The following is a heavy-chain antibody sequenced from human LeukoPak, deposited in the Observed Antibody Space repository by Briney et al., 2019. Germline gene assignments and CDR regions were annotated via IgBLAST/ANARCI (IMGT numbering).Heavy chain of an antibody. V-gene: IGHV4-59*12. CDR2: IYYSGNT. D-gene: IGHD3-10*01. CDR3: ARDMVRGVMDV. CDR1: GDSIRNSY. Sequence: PSETLCLTCTVSGDSIRNSYWNWIRQPPGKGLEWIGCIYYSGNTIYNPSLKSRVTMSVDTSKSQFSLKLSSVTAADTAVYYCARDMVRGVMDVWGQGTTVTVSS. J-gene: IGHJ6*02.